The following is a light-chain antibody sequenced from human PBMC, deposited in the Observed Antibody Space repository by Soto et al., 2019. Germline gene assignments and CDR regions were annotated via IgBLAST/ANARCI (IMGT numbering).Light chain of an antibody. CDR3: QHYVQYPGT. CDR1: QSLSTW. Sequence: DIQMTQSPSTLSASVGDRVTITCRASQSLSTWLAWYQLKPGKAPKLVIYDATILESGAPSRFSGSGSGTEFTLTISGLQPDDLATYYCQHYVQYPGTFGQGTKVEVK. V-gene: IGKV1-5*01. J-gene: IGKJ1*01. CDR2: DAT.